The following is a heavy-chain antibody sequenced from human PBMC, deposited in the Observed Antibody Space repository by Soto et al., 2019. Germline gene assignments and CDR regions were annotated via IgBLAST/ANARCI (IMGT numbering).Heavy chain of an antibody. V-gene: IGHV4-39*01. J-gene: IGHJ4*02. CDR1: GGSMSNGGYY. D-gene: IGHD3-16*01. CDR3: ARSRGEPPEGFDY. Sequence: QLQLQESGPGLVKPSETLSLTCTVSGGSMSNGGYYWGWIRQPPGKGLEWIGSIYYSGSTYNNPSLMSRLTMSIDTSKTQFSLKVTSVTAADTAVYYCARSRGEPPEGFDYWGQGTPVTVSS. CDR2: IYYSGST.